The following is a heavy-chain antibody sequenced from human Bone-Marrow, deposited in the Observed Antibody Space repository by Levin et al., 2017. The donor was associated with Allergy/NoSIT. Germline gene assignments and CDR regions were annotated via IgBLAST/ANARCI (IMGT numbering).Heavy chain of an antibody. CDR3: ARGDYDSSGYYYVFSFRAGIAFDI. CDR2: IWYDGSNK. Sequence: GESLKISCAASGFTFSSYGMHWVRQAPGKGLEWVAVIWYDGSNKYYADSVKGRFTISRDNSKNTLYLQMNSLRAEDTAVYYCARGDYDSSGYYYVFSFRAGIAFDIWGQGTMVTVSS. D-gene: IGHD3-22*01. J-gene: IGHJ3*02. CDR1: GFTFSSYG. V-gene: IGHV3-33*01.